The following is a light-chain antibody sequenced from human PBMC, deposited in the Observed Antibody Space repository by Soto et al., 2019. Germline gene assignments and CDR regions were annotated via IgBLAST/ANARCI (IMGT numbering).Light chain of an antibody. J-gene: IGKJ4*01. CDR3: HQYSSVPLT. Sequence: DIVMTQSPDSLAVSLGERATINCKSSQIILYNSNNKNCLAWYQQKPGQRPKLLIYWASTRESGVPDRFSGSGSGTDFTLTISSLQAEDVAVYYCHQYSSVPLTFGGGTKVEIK. CDR1: QIILYNSNNKNC. V-gene: IGKV4-1*01. CDR2: WAS.